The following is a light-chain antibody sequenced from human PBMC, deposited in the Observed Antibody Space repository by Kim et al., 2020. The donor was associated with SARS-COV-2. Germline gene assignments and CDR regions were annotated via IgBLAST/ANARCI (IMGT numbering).Light chain of an antibody. CDR1: SSNIGSNY. J-gene: IGLJ3*02. V-gene: IGLV1-47*01. Sequence: QSVLTQPPSASGTPGQRVTISCSGSSSNIGSNYVYWYQQLPGTAPKLLIYRNNQRPSGVPDRFSGSKSGTSASLAISGLRSEDEADYYCAAWDDSLSGRWVFGGGTQLTAL. CDR2: RNN. CDR3: AAWDDSLSGRWV.